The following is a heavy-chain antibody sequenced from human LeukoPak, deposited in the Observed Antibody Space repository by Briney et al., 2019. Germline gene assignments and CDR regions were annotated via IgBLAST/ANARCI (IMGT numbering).Heavy chain of an antibody. CDR3: ARLGAGPTYYDFWSGYSSFYFDY. J-gene: IGHJ4*02. Sequence: SETLSLTCTVSGGSISSYYWSWIRQPPGKGLEWIGYIYYSGSTNYNPSLKSRVTISIDTSKNQFSLKLSSVTAADTAVYYCARLGAGPTYYDFWSGYSSFYFDYWGQGTLVTVSS. CDR1: GGSISSYY. D-gene: IGHD3-3*01. V-gene: IGHV4-59*08. CDR2: IYYSGST.